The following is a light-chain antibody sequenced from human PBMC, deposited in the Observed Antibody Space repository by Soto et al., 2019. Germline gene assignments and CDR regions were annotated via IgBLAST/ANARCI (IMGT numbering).Light chain of an antibody. CDR2: TNI. J-gene: IGLJ2*01. V-gene: IGLV1-40*01. Sequence: QSVLTQPPSVSAAPGQRVTISCTGSSSNIGAGFEVHWYQQLPGTAPKLLIYTNINRPSGVPDRFSGSRSGTSASLAITGLQAEDEADYYCQSYDSSLSGDVIFGGGTKVTVL. CDR3: QSYDSSLSGDVI. CDR1: SSNIGAGFE.